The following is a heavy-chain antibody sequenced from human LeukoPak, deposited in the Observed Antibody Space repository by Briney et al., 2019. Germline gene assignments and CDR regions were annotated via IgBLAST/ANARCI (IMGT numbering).Heavy chain of an antibody. V-gene: IGHV4-39*07. CDR1: GGSISSSSYY. D-gene: IGHD6-19*01. CDR2: FYYSGST. Sequence: SETLSLTCTVSGGSISSSSYYWGWIRQPPGKGLEWIGSFYYSGSTYYNPSLKSRVTISVDTSKNQFSLKLSSVTAADTAVYYCARGSGWYLRARNWFDPWGQGTLVTVSS. CDR3: ARGSGWYLRARNWFDP. J-gene: IGHJ5*02.